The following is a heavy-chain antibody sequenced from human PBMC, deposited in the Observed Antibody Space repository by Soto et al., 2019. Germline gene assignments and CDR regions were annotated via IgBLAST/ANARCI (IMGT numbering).Heavy chain of an antibody. CDR2: IIPIFGTA. CDR1: GGTFSSYA. V-gene: IGHV1-69*01. J-gene: IGHJ3*02. D-gene: IGHD3-3*01. Sequence: QVQLVQSGAEVKKPGSSVKVSCKASGGTFSSYAISWVRQAPRQGLEWMGAIIPIFGTANYAQKFQGRVTITADESTSTAYMELSSLRSEDTAVYYCARGRYYDFWSGYDAFDIWGQGTMVTVSS. CDR3: ARGRYYDFWSGYDAFDI.